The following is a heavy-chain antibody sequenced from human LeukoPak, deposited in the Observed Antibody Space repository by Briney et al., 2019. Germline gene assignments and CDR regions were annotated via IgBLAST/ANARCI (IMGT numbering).Heavy chain of an antibody. CDR3: ARNYIWYFDP. CDR1: GFTFSSYG. D-gene: IGHD1-7*01. CDR2: IYYDGSQK. V-gene: IGHV3-33*01. J-gene: IGHJ2*01. Sequence: GGSLRLSCAASGFTFSSYGMHWVRQAPGRGLEWVALIYYDGSQKHYSDSVKGRFTISRDQSKNTVDLQMNNLRDEDTAVYYCARNYIWYFDPWGRGTLVTVSS.